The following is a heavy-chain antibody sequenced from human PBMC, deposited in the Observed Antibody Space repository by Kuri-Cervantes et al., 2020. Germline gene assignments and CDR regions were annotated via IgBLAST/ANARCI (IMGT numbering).Heavy chain of an antibody. J-gene: IGHJ5*02. CDR2: TYYRSKWYT. V-gene: IGHV6-1*01. D-gene: IGHD7-27*01. Sequence: SETLSLTCAISGDSVSSNSAAWNWIRQSPSRGLEWLGRTYYRSKWYTDYAISVKSRITINPDTSKNQFSLQLNSVTPEDTAVYYCARENWGMILTEFYPSCQGTLVTVSS. CDR3: ARENWGMILTEFYP. CDR1: GDSVSSNSAA.